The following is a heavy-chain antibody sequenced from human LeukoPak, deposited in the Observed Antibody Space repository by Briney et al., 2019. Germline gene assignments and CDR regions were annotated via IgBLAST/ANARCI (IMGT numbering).Heavy chain of an antibody. CDR2: INHSGST. V-gene: IGHV4-34*01. CDR3: ARGLGYGSGSFGYYMDV. Sequence: KPSETLSLTCAVYGGSFSGYYWSWIRQPPGKGLEWIGEINHSGSTNYNTSLKSRVTVSVDTSKNQFSLKLSSVTAADTAVYYCARGLGYGSGSFGYYMDVWGKGTTVTVSS. D-gene: IGHD3-10*01. J-gene: IGHJ6*03. CDR1: GGSFSGYY.